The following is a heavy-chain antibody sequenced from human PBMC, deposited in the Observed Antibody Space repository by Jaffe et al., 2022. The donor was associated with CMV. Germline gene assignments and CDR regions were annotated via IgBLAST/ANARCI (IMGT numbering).Heavy chain of an antibody. V-gene: IGHV1-46*01. J-gene: IGHJ4*02. CDR1: GYTFTDYY. CDR2: INPSGGSP. D-gene: IGHD2-15*01. Sequence: QVQLVQSGAEVKKPGASVKVSCKASGYTFTDYYIHWVRQAPGQGPEWMGIINPSGGSPSYAQKFRGRLTMTRDSSTSTIYMELSSLRSEDTAVYYCVRFACRGGICSSYYFDYWGQGTLVTVSS. CDR3: VRFACRGGICSSYYFDY.